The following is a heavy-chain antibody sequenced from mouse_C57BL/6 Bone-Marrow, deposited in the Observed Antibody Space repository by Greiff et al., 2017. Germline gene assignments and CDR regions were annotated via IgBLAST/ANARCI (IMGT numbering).Heavy chain of an antibody. Sequence: EVKLMESGGGLVKPGGSLKLSCAASGFTFSDYGMHWVRQAPEKGLEWVAYISSGSSTIYYADTVKGRFTISRDPAKNTLFLQMTRLRAEDTAMYYCARLRSYFDDWGKGTTLTVSS. V-gene: IGHV5-17*01. J-gene: IGHJ2*01. CDR3: ARLRSYFDD. D-gene: IGHD1-1*01. CDR2: ISSGSSTI. CDR1: GFTFSDYG.